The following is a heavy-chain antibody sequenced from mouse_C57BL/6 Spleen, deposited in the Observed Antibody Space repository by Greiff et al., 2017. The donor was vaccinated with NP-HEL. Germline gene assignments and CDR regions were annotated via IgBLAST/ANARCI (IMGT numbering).Heavy chain of an antibody. D-gene: IGHD2-5*01. CDR2: INYDGSST. CDR3: AREASPYYSNPYYAMDY. J-gene: IGHJ4*01. V-gene: IGHV5-16*01. Sequence: EVHLVESEGGLVQPGSSMKLSCTASGFTFSDYYMAWVRQVPEKGLEWVANINYDGSSTYYLDSLKSRFIISRDTAKNILYLQMSSLKSEDTATYYCAREASPYYSNPYYAMDYWGQGTSVTVSS. CDR1: GFTFSDYY.